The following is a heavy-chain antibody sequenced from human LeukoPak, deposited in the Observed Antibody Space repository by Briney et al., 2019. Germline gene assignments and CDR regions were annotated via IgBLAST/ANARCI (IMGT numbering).Heavy chain of an antibody. J-gene: IGHJ4*02. V-gene: IGHV4-31*11. CDR1: GGPIGSGGYY. D-gene: IGHD5-24*01. Sequence: SETLSLTCAVSGGPIGSGGYYWSWIRQHPGRGLEWIGYIYYSGSIYYNPSLKSRVSISMDMSKNQFSLNLRSVTAADTAMYFCARRDGYKQFDFWGQGTLVTVSS. CDR2: IYYSGSI. CDR3: ARRDGYKQFDF.